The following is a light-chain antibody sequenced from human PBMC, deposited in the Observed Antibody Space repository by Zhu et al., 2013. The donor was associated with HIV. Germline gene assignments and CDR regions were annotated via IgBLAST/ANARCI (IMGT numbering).Light chain of an antibody. V-gene: IGKV3-20*01. CDR3: QNFDTSLTWT. CDR1: EIVDNNY. CDR2: GTS. Sequence: VLTQSPGTLSLSPGERATLSCRATEIVDNNYLAWYQQKPGQAPRLLIHGTSNRATGIPDRFSGSGSGTDFTLIISRLEPEDFAIYYCQNFDTSLTWTFGQGTKVGDQT. J-gene: IGKJ1*01.